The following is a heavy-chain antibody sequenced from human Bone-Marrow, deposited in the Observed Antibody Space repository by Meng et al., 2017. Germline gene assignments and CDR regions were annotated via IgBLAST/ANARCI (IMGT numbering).Heavy chain of an antibody. CDR1: GFTFSDYY. J-gene: IGHJ4*02. CDR2: LSSSGSTI. CDR3: AKVSSSGWYSMFDY. D-gene: IGHD6-19*01. Sequence: GGSLRLSCAASGFTFSDYYMSWIRQAPGKGLEWVSYLSSSGSTIYYADSVKGRFTISRDNSKNTLYLQMNSLRAEDTAVYYCAKVSSSGWYSMFDYWGQGTLVTVSS. V-gene: IGHV3-11*01.